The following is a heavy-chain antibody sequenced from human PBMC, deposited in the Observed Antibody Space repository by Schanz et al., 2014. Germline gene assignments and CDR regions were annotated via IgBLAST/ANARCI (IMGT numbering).Heavy chain of an antibody. V-gene: IGHV1-18*04. Sequence: QVLLVQSGAEVKQPGASVKVSCKASGYTFTAYFIHWVRQAPGQGLEWMGWISAYNGNMNYAPKFQGRVTMTTDTSTSTAYMELSSLTSDDTAVYYCARELCSSTTCYVRYAPWGQGTLVTVSS. D-gene: IGHD2-2*01. CDR1: GYTFTAYF. CDR2: ISAYNGNM. CDR3: ARELCSSTTCYVRYAP. J-gene: IGHJ5*02.